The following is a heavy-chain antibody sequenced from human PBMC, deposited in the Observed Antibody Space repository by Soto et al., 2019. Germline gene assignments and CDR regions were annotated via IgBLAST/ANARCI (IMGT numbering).Heavy chain of an antibody. V-gene: IGHV3-23*01. CDR2: ISGSGGST. D-gene: IGHD3-10*01. CDR3: AKRASGSYFDY. J-gene: IGHJ4*02. CDR1: GFTFSSYA. Sequence: EVQLLESGGGLVQPGGSLRLSCPASGFTFSSYAMNWVRQAPGKGLEWVSVISGSGGSTYYADSVKGRFTISRDNSKNTLYLQMKSLGAEDTAVYYCAKRASGSYFDYWGQGTLVTVSS.